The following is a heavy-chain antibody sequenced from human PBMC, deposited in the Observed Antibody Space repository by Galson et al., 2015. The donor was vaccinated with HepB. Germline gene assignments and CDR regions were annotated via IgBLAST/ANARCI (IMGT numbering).Heavy chain of an antibody. V-gene: IGHV4-30-4*07. CDR3: ASEDYDSSGYYFGY. J-gene: IGHJ4*02. Sequence: LSLTCAVSGGSISSGGYSWSWIRQPPGKGLEWIGYIYYSGSTYYNPSLKSRVTISVDTSKNQFSLKLSSVTAADTAVYYCASEDYDSSGYYFGYWGQGTLVTVSS. D-gene: IGHD3-22*01. CDR1: GGSISSGGYS. CDR2: IYYSGST.